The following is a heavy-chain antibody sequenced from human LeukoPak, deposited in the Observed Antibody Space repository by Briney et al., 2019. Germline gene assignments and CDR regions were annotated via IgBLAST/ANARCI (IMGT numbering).Heavy chain of an antibody. V-gene: IGHV3-21*01. CDR1: GFTFSSYS. CDR2: ISSSSSYI. CDR3: ARARYYGSGTYACFDY. J-gene: IGHJ4*02. Sequence: GGSLRLSCAASGFTFSSYSMNWVRQAPGKGLEWVSSISSSSSYIYYADSVKGRFTISRDNAKNSLYLQMNSLRAEDTAVYYCARARYYGSGTYACFDYWGQGTLVTVSS. D-gene: IGHD3-10*01.